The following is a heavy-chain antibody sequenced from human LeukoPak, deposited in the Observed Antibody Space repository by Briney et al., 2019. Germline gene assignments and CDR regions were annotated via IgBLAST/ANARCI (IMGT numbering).Heavy chain of an antibody. CDR1: GYTFTGYY. CDR2: INPNSGGT. D-gene: IGHD3-3*01. V-gene: IGHV1-2*02. Sequence: ASVKVSCKVSGYTFTGYYMHWVRQAPGQGLEWMGWINPNSGGTNYAQKFQGRVTMTRDTSISTAYMELSRLRSDDTAVYYCARAPITIFGVVDFNWFDPWGQGTLVTVSS. CDR3: ARAPITIFGVVDFNWFDP. J-gene: IGHJ5*02.